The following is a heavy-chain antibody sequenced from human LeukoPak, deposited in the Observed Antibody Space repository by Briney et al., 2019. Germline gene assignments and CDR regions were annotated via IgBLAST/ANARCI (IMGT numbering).Heavy chain of an antibody. D-gene: IGHD6-13*01. V-gene: IGHV1-3*01. Sequence: ASVKVSCKASGYTFTSYAMHWVRQAPGQRLEWMGWINAGNGNAKYSQKFQGRVTTTRDTSASTAYMELSSLRSEDTAVYYCARPLAVSSSWYYFDYWGQGTLVTVSS. CDR1: GYTFTSYA. J-gene: IGHJ4*02. CDR3: ARPLAVSSSWYYFDY. CDR2: INAGNGNA.